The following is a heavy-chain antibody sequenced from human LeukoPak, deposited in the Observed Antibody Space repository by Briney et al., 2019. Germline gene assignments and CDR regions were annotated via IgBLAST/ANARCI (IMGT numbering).Heavy chain of an antibody. D-gene: IGHD6-13*01. J-gene: IGHJ4*02. V-gene: IGHV3-9*01. Sequence: GGSLRLSCAASGFTFDDYAMHRVRQAPGKGLEWVSGISWNSGSIGYADSVKGRFTISRDNAKNSLYLQMNSLRAEDTALYYCAKDRAAAGKGPDYWGQGTLVTVSS. CDR2: ISWNSGSI. CDR3: AKDRAAAGKGPDY. CDR1: GFTFDDYA.